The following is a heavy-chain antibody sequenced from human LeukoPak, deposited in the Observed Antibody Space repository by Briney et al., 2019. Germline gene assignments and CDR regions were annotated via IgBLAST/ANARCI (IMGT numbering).Heavy chain of an antibody. D-gene: IGHD3-16*01. CDR1: GFTFGDYA. J-gene: IGHJ4*02. CDR3: TRDPITFGGLH. CDR2: IRRKADGGAT. Sequence: PGGSLRLSCTASGFTFGDYAMSWVRQAPGKGLEWVGFIRRKADGGATAYAASVKGRFTISRDDSKSIAYLQMNSLKTEDTAVYYCTRDPITFGGLHWGQGTLVTVSS. V-gene: IGHV3-49*04.